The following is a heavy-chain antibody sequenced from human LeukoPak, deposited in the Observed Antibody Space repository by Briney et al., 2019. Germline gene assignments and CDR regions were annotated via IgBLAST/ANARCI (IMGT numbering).Heavy chain of an antibody. J-gene: IGHJ4*02. CDR2: IYYGGST. V-gene: IGHV4-59*01. Sequence: SETLSLTCTVSGGSISSYYWSWIRQPPGKGLEWIGFIYYGGSTNYNPSLKSRVTISVDTSKNHFSLKLSSVTAADTAVYYCAPGTLLDYWGQGTLVTVSS. CDR3: APGTLLDY. D-gene: IGHD3-10*01. CDR1: GGSISSYY.